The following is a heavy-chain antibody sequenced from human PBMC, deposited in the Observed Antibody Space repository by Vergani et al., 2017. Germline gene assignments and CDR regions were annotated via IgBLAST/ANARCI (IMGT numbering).Heavy chain of an antibody. V-gene: IGHV1-69*01. CDR2: IIPIFGTA. Sequence: QVQLVQSGAEVKKPGSSVKVSCKASGGTFSSYDISWVRQAPGQGLEWMGGIIPIFGTANYAQKFQGRVTITADESTSTAYMELSSLRSEDTAVYYCARSPAYDYVWGSDRFDYWGQGTLVTVSS. J-gene: IGHJ4*02. CDR1: GGTFSSYD. D-gene: IGHD3-16*02. CDR3: ARSPAYDYVWGSDRFDY.